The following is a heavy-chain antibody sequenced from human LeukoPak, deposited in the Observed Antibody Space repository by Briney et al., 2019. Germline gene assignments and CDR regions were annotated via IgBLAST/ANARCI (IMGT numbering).Heavy chain of an antibody. CDR3: APTYSYTRGGYDY. CDR2: INYSCHT. Sequence: SETLSLTCTVSGGFISGSCYHWGWIRQPPGKGLEWIGSINYSCHTYYNPSLESRVTISVDSSKNQFSLKVTSVTAADTALYYCAPTYSYTRGGYDYWGPGTLVTVSS. V-gene: IGHV4-39*01. J-gene: IGHJ4*02. D-gene: IGHD5-18*01. CDR1: GGFISGSCYH.